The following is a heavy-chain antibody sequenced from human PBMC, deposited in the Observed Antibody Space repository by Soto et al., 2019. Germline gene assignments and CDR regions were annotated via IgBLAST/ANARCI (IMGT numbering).Heavy chain of an antibody. Sequence: VQLVESGGGLVQPGGSLRLSCAASGFPFSTYWMHWVRQAPGKGLVWVSRLNSDGSSTSYADSVKGRFTISRDNAKDTLYLQMNSLRVEDTAVYYCVRDQGYAPSHWGQGTLVTVSP. J-gene: IGHJ4*02. CDR3: VRDQGYAPSH. CDR1: GFPFSTYW. V-gene: IGHV3-74*01. D-gene: IGHD2-2*01. CDR2: LNSDGSST.